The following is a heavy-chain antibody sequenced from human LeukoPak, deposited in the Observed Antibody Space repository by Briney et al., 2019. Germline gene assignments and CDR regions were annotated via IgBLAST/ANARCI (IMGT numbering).Heavy chain of an antibody. D-gene: IGHD5-24*01. CDR2: ISSSSSHI. Sequence: SGGSLRLSCVASGFTFSSYSLNWVRQAPGKGLEWVSSISSSSSHIYYVDSVTGRFTISRGNSKNTLYLQMNSLRAEDTAVYYCARVGSRDGYNYDYFDYWGQGTLVTVSS. V-gene: IGHV3-21*04. CDR3: ARVGSRDGYNYDYFDY. CDR1: GFTFSSYS. J-gene: IGHJ4*02.